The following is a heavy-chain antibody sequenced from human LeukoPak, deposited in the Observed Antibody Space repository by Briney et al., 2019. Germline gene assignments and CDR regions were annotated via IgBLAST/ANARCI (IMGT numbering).Heavy chain of an antibody. CDR2: ISSSSSYI. D-gene: IGHD3-10*01. V-gene: IGHV3-21*01. J-gene: IGHJ6*02. Sequence: GGSLRLSCAASGFTFSSYSMNWVRQAPGKGLEWVSSISSSSSYIYYADSVKGRFTISRDNAKNSLYLQMNSLRAEDTAVYYCARDETENGSGSYYVFPALSYYYYGMDVWGQGTTVTVSS. CDR1: GFTFSSYS. CDR3: ARDETENGSGSYYVFPALSYYYYGMDV.